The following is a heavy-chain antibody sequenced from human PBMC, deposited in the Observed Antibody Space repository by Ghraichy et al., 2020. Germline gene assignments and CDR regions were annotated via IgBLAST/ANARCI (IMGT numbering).Heavy chain of an antibody. CDR1: GYTFTSYG. CDR3: ARDFRASSSGMSYFDY. J-gene: IGHJ4*02. Sequence: ASVKVSCKASGYTFTSYGISWVRQAPGQGLEWMGWISAYNGNTNYAQKLQGRVTMTTDTSTSTAYMELRSLRSDDTAVYYCARDFRASSSGMSYFDYWGQGTLVTVSS. D-gene: IGHD6-6*01. V-gene: IGHV1-18*04. CDR2: ISAYNGNT.